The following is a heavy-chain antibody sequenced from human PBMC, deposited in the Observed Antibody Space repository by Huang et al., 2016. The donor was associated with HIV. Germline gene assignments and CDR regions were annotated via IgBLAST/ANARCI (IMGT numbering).Heavy chain of an antibody. CDR1: GASISSGSYY. J-gene: IGHJ3*02. CDR3: ATWPPGSQMRAVDI. CDR2: IYTRGST. Sequence: QVQLQESGPGLVKPSQTLSLTCTVSGASISSGSYYWSWIRQPAGKGLEWIVHIYTRGSTNSNPSLKSRVTISIDTSKIHFSRRLNSVTAADTAVYYCATWPPGSQMRAVDIWGPGTMITVSS. D-gene: IGHD2-15*01. V-gene: IGHV4-61*09.